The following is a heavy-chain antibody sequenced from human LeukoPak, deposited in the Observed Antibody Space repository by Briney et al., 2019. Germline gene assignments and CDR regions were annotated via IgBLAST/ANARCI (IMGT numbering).Heavy chain of an antibody. J-gene: IGHJ4*02. CDR2: ISSSSSYI. Sequence: PGGSLRLSCAASGFTFSSYSMNWVRQAPGKGLEWVSSISSSSSYIYYADSVKGRFTISRANAKDSLYLQMNSLRAEDTAVYYCATAYDFLYYFDYWGQGTLVTVSS. V-gene: IGHV3-21*01. CDR1: GFTFSSYS. D-gene: IGHD3-3*01. CDR3: ATAYDFLYYFDY.